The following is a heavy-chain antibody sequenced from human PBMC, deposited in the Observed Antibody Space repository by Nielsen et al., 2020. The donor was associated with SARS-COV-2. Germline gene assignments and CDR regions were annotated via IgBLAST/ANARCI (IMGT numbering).Heavy chain of an antibody. J-gene: IGHJ5*02. CDR3: ARNFYGSGSYPFDP. CDR2: IHQDGGET. Sequence: GESLKISCAASGFTFSDYWMSWVRQAPGKGPEWVANIHQDGGETRYADSVKGRFTISRDNAKNSLYLQMNSLGAEDTAMYFCARNFYGSGSYPFDPWGQGTLVTVSS. V-gene: IGHV3-7*03. D-gene: IGHD3-10*01. CDR1: GFTFSDYW.